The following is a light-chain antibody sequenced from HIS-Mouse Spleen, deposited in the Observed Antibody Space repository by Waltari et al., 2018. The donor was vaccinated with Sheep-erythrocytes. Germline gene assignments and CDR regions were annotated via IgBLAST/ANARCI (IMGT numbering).Light chain of an antibody. CDR3: CSYAGSYNHV. V-gene: IGLV1-44*01. CDR1: SSNIGSNT. J-gene: IGLJ1*01. CDR2: SNN. Sequence: QSVLTQPPSASGTPGQRVTISCSGSSSNIGSNTVNWYQQLPGTAPKLLIYSNNQRPSGVPARFSGSKSGNTASLTISGLQAEDEADYYCCSYAGSYNHVFATGTKVTVL.